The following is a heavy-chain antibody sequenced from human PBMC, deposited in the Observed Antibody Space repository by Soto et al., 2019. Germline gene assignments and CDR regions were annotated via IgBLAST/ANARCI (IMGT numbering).Heavy chain of an antibody. D-gene: IGHD5-18*01. V-gene: IGHV1-69*01. CDR1: RGIFSSYT. CDR3: ARVSNTGMLNSLYYGMDV. CDR2: IIPIFGSA. Sequence: QVQLLQSGAEVKKPGSSVKVSCKASRGIFSSYTINWVRQAPGQGLEWLGWIIPIFGSASYAQKLQGRVTITADESTSTDYMELSSLRSEDTAIYYCARVSNTGMLNSLYYGMDVWGQGTTVTVSS. J-gene: IGHJ6*02.